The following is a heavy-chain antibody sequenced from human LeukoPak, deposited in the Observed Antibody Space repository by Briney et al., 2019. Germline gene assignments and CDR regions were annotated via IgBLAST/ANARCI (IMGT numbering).Heavy chain of an antibody. D-gene: IGHD3-3*01. V-gene: IGHV4-34*01. J-gene: IGHJ6*03. CDR3: ARHVYYDFWSGYSYYYYYMDV. CDR1: GGSFSGYY. CDR2: INHSGNT. Sequence: SETLSLTCAVYGGSFSGYYWSWIRQPPGKGLEWIGEINHSGNTNYNPSLKSRVTISVDTSKNQFSLKLSSVTAADTAVHYCARHVYYDFWSGYSYYYYYMDVWGKGTTVTVSS.